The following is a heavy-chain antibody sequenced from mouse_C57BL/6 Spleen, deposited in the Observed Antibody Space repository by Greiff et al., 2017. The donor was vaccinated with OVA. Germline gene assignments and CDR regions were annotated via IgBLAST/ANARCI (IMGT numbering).Heavy chain of an antibody. D-gene: IGHD1-1*02. CDR3: ARILYYGGPHYYAMDY. CDR1: GYSITSGYY. Sequence: EVKLEEPGPGLVKPSQSLSLTCSATGYSITSGYYWNWIRQSPGNKLEWMGYISYDGSNNYNPSLKNRISITRDTSKNQFFLKLNSVTTEDTATYYCARILYYGGPHYYAMDYWGQGTSVTVSS. J-gene: IGHJ4*01. CDR2: ISYDGSN. V-gene: IGHV3-6*01.